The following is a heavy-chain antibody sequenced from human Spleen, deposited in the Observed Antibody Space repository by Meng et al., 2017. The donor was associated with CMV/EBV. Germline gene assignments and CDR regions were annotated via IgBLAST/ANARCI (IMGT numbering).Heavy chain of an antibody. CDR2: INSDGSSI. Sequence: GESLKISCAASGFIFSDYWMHWVRQAPGKGLVWVSRINSDGSSITYADSVKGRFTISRDNAKNTLYLQMNSLRAEDTAVYYCARANRNYDFWSSSQYYYGMDVWGQGTTVTVSS. V-gene: IGHV3-74*01. J-gene: IGHJ6*02. CDR3: ARANRNYDFWSSSQYYYGMDV. D-gene: IGHD3-3*01. CDR1: GFIFSDYW.